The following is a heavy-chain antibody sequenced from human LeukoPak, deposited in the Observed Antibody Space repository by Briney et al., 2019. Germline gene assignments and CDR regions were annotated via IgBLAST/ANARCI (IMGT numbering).Heavy chain of an antibody. V-gene: IGHV4-59*01. J-gene: IGHJ4*02. CDR1: GGSISSNY. D-gene: IGHD6-13*01. Sequence: PSETLSLTCTVSGGSISSNYWSRIRQPPGKGLEWIGYIYYSGSTNYNPSLKSRVTISVDTSKNQFSLKLSSVTAADTAVYYCARGDYSSRFDYWGQGTLVTVSS. CDR2: IYYSGST. CDR3: ARGDYSSRFDY.